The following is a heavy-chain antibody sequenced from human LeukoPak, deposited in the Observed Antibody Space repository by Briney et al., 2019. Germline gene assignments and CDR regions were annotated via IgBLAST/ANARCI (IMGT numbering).Heavy chain of an antibody. V-gene: IGHV4-31*03. D-gene: IGHD3-3*01. CDR2: MYYDGST. CDR3: ARGPYYDFWSGYPYIDV. Sequence: SETLSNTCTVSGGSISSGAYCWSWIRQRPGKGLEWIGYMYYDGSTYSNPSLKSRLTISVDTSKNQFSLKLSSVTAADTAVYYCARGPYYDFWSGYPYIDVWAKGTMVTVSS. CDR1: GGSISSGAYC. J-gene: IGHJ6*03.